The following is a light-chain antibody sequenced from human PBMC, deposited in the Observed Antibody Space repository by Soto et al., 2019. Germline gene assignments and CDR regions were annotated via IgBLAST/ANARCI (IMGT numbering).Light chain of an antibody. V-gene: IGKV1-39*01. CDR1: QSISAY. CDR3: QQRYSTPYA. J-gene: IGKJ2*01. Sequence: DIQMTQSPSSLSASVGDRVTITGRASQSISAYLKWYQQKPGKVPQLLNYAASSLQSGVPSRFSGRGAGTDCTVTISSRQPEEFANYYCQQRYSTPYAFDQLTNVSIK. CDR2: AAS.